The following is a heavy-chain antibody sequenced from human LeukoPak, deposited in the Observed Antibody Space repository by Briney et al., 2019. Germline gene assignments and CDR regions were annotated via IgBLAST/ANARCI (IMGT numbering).Heavy chain of an antibody. D-gene: IGHD5-12*01. CDR1: GFTFSSYA. CDR3: AKGAYDYIEMGYFDD. CDR2: ISGSGGST. Sequence: GGSLRLSCAPSGFTFSSYAMHWVRQAPGKGLEWVSAISGSGGSTYYADSVKGRFTISRDISKNRLYLQMNSLRAEDTALYYCAKGAYDYIEMGYFDDWGQGTLVTVSS. J-gene: IGHJ4*02. V-gene: IGHV3-23*01.